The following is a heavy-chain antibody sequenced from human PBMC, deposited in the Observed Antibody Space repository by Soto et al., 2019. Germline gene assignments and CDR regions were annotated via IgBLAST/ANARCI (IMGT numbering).Heavy chain of an antibody. J-gene: IGHJ6*02. CDR2: INAGNGNT. CDR1: GYTFTSYA. V-gene: IGHV1-3*01. D-gene: IGHD6-13*01. Sequence: ASVKVSCKASGYTFTSYAMHWVRQAPGQRLEWMGWINAGNGNTKYSQKFQGRVTITRDTSASTAYMELSSLRSEDTAVYYCGRAQRVGRKRVHYYYSMDVWGQGTTVTVSS. CDR3: GRAQRVGRKRVHYYYSMDV.